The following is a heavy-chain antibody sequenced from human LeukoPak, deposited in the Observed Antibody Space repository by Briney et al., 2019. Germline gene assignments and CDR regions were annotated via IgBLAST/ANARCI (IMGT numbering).Heavy chain of an antibody. J-gene: IGHJ6*04. CDR3: AADRITMVRGYGMDV. Sequence: SSETLSLTSAVSGGSISSSNWWSWVRPPPGKGLEWIGEIYHSGSTNYNPSLKSRVTISVDKSKNQFSLKLSSVTAADTAVYYCAADRITMVRGYGMDVWGKGTTVTVSS. V-gene: IGHV4-4*02. D-gene: IGHD3-10*01. CDR1: GGSISSSNW. CDR2: IYHSGST.